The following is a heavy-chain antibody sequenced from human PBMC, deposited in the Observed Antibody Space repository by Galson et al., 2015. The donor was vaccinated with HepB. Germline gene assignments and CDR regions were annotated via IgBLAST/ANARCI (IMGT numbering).Heavy chain of an antibody. CDR1: GDSVSSNSAA. CDR3: ARGRRVQGVIIDYCYYYMDV. Sequence: AISGDSVSSNSAAWNWIRQSPSRGLEWLGRTYYRSKWYNDYAVSVKSRITINPDTSKNQFSLQLNSVTPEDTAVYYCARGRRVQGVIIDYCYYYMDVWGKGTTVTVSS. CDR2: TYYRSKWYN. D-gene: IGHD3-10*01. J-gene: IGHJ6*03. V-gene: IGHV6-1*01.